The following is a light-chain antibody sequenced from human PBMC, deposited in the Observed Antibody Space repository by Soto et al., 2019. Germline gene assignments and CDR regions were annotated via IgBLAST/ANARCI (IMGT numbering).Light chain of an antibody. J-gene: IGLJ1*01. Sequence: QSVLTQPRSVSGSPGQSVTISCTGTSSDVGGYNYVSWYQQHPGKAPKLMIYEITNRPSGISNRFSGSRSGNTASLSISGLQAEDEADYYCSSYSSAIAFVFGTGTKLTVL. CDR3: SSYSSAIAFV. V-gene: IGLV2-14*03. CDR2: EIT. CDR1: SSDVGGYNY.